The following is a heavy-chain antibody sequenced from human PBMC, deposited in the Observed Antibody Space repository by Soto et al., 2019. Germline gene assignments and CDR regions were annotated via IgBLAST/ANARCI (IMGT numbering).Heavy chain of an antibody. D-gene: IGHD5-12*01. V-gene: IGHV3-30*03. CDR3: TPGCGRGFDLCGS. CDR1: GFIFNNYG. CDR2: ISEDGSRK. J-gene: IGHJ5*02. Sequence: QVQVVESGGGVAQPGRSLRLSCTVSGFIFNNYGMQWVRQAPGKGLEWVAVISEDGSRKYYADSVKGRFTISRDNSKNTLYLQMNSLRAEDTAVYYCTPGCGRGFDLCGSWGQGTLVTVSS.